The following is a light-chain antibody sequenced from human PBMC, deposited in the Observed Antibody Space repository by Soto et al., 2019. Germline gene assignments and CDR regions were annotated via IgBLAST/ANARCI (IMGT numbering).Light chain of an antibody. CDR2: WAS. CDR3: QQFYSTPFT. CDR1: QSVLYSSNNKNY. J-gene: IGKJ3*01. V-gene: IGKV4-1*01. Sequence: DIVTTQSPDSLAVSLGERATINCKSSQSVLYSSNNKNYLAWYQQKPGHPPKLLIYWASTRESGVPDRFSGSGSGTDFTLTISSLQADDVAVYYCQQFYSTPFTFGPGTTVDIK.